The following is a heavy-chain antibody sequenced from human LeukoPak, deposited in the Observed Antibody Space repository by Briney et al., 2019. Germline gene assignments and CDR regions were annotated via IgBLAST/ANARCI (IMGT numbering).Heavy chain of an antibody. D-gene: IGHD1-1*01. J-gene: IGHJ4*02. V-gene: IGHV3-66*01. CDR3: ARVETKLEIPHFGY. CDR1: GFTVSSSY. CDR2: IYAGGST. Sequence: GGSLRLSCAASGFTVSSSYMSWVRQAPGKGLDWVSVIYAGGSTYYADSVKGRFTISRDNSKNTLYLQMNSLRAEDTAVYYCARVETKLEIPHFGYWGQGTLVTVSS.